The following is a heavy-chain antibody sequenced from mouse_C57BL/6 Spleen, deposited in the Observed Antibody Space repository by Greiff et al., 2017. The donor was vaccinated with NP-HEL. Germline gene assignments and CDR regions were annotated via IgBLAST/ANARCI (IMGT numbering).Heavy chain of an antibody. D-gene: IGHD2-4*01. V-gene: IGHV5-16*01. Sequence: EVKLVESEGGLVQPGSSMKLSCTASGFTFSDYYMAWVRQVPEKGLEWVANINYDGSSTYYLDSLKSRFIISRDNAKNILYLQMSSLKSEDTATYYCARETGYDYDVDFDVWGTGTTVTVSS. CDR1: GFTFSDYY. CDR3: ARETGYDYDVDFDV. CDR2: INYDGSST. J-gene: IGHJ1*03.